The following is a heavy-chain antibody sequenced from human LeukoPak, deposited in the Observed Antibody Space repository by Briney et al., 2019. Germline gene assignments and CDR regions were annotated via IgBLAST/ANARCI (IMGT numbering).Heavy chain of an antibody. D-gene: IGHD4-23*01. J-gene: IGHJ1*01. V-gene: IGHV1-8*01. CDR2: MNPNSGNT. CDR1: GYTFTSYD. Sequence: ASVKVSCKASGYTFTSYDINWVRQATGQGLEWMGWMNPNSGNTGYAQKLQGRVTMTTDTSTSTAYMELRSLRSDDTAVYYCARDGLSYGGFQHWGQGTLVTVSS. CDR3: ARDGLSYGGFQH.